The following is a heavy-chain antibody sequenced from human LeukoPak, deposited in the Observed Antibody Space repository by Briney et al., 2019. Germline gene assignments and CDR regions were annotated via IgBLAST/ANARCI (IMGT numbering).Heavy chain of an antibody. CDR3: ARQKVKGQLPHFDY. J-gene: IGHJ4*02. Sequence: SETLSLTCTVSGGSISSSYWSWIRQPPGKGLEWIGYIYYSGSTNYNPSLKSRVTISVDTSKSQYSLKLSSVTAADTAVYYCARQKVKGQLPHFDYWGQGTLVTVSS. D-gene: IGHD2-2*01. CDR1: GGSISSSY. V-gene: IGHV4-59*08. CDR2: IYYSGST.